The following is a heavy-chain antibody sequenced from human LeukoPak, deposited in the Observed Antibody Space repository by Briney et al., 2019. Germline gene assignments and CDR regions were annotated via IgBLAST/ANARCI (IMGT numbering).Heavy chain of an antibody. CDR3: ARGGDFWSGYHDY. D-gene: IGHD3-3*01. CDR2: ISYDGSNK. J-gene: IGHJ4*02. V-gene: IGHV3-30*03. CDR1: GFTFSSYG. Sequence: PGRSLRLSCAASGFTFSSYGMHWVRQAPGKGLEWVAVISYDGSNKYYANSVKGRFTISRDNAKNTLYLQMNSLRAEDTAVYYCARGGDFWSGYHDYWGQGTLVTVSS.